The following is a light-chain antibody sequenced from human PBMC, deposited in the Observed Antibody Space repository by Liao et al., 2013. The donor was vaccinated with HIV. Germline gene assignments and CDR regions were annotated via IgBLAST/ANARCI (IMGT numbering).Light chain of an antibody. Sequence: SYELTQPPSVSVSPGQTASITCSGDKLGDKYACWYQQKPGQSPVLVIYQDDKRPSGIPERFSGSNSGNTATLTISGTQAMDEADYYCQAWDSSTWVFGGGTKLTV. CDR1: KLGDKY. CDR2: QDD. V-gene: IGLV3-1*01. J-gene: IGLJ3*02. CDR3: QAWDSSTWV.